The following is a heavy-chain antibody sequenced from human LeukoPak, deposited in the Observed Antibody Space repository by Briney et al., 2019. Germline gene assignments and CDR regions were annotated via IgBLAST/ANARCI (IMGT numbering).Heavy chain of an antibody. CDR3: ASIAVAGPLYYYYYYMDV. Sequence: NTSETLSLTCTVSGGSISSYYWSWIRQPPGKGLEWIGYIYYSGSTNYNPSLKSRVTISVDTSKNQFSLKLSPVTAADTAVYYCASIAVAGPLYYYYYYMDVWGKGTTVTISS. CDR1: GGSISSYY. V-gene: IGHV4-59*12. D-gene: IGHD6-19*01. J-gene: IGHJ6*03. CDR2: IYYSGST.